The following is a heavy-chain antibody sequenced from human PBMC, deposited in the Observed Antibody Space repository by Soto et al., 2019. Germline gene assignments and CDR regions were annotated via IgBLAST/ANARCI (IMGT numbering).Heavy chain of an antibody. CDR3: ARGGATPMVLKY. CDR2: INHSGTT. Sequence: QVQLQQWGAGLLKPSETLSLTCAVYGGSLSGYYWSWIRQAPGKGLEWIGEINHSGTTNYNPSLKSRVAILIDTSKNQFSLILSSVTAADRAMYYCARGGATPMVLKYWGQGTLVTVSS. J-gene: IGHJ4*02. D-gene: IGHD5-18*01. CDR1: GGSLSGYY. V-gene: IGHV4-34*01.